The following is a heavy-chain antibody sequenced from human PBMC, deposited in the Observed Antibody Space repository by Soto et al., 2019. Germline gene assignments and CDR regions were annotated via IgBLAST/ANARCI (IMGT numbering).Heavy chain of an antibody. D-gene: IGHD3-22*01. CDR1: GGTFSSYA. Sequence: GASVKVSCKASGGTFSSYAISWVRQAPGQGLEWMGGIIPIFGTANYAQKFQGRVTITADESTSTAYMELSSLRSEDTAVYYCARGTRHLYDSSSSFDYWGQGTLVTVSS. J-gene: IGHJ4*02. CDR3: ARGTRHLYDSSSSFDY. CDR2: IIPIFGTA. V-gene: IGHV1-69*13.